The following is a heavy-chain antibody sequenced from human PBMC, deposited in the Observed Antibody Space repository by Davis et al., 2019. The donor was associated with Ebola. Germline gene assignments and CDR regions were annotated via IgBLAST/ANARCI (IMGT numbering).Heavy chain of an antibody. CDR2: VIPILGTA. CDR3: TRGKWFDP. J-gene: IGHJ5*02. CDR1: GYTFTYRY. Sequence: SVKVSCKASGYTFTYRYLHWVRQAPGQGLEWMGRVIPILGTADYAQRFQGRVTITADTSTHTAYMELSRLRSDDTAMYYCTRGKWFDPWGQGTLVAVSS. V-gene: IGHV1-69*08.